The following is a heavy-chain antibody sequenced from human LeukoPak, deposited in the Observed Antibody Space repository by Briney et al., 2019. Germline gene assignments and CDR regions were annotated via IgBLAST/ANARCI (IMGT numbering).Heavy chain of an antibody. V-gene: IGHV1-2*02. Sequence: ASVKVSCKASGYTFTSYGISWVRQAPGQGLEWMGWINPNSGGTNYAQKFQGRVTMTRDTSISTAYMELSRLRSDDTAVYYCARDRSRIAAAGTKGNWFDPWGQGTLVTVSS. D-gene: IGHD6-13*01. CDR2: INPNSGGT. CDR3: ARDRSRIAAAGTKGNWFDP. CDR1: GYTFTSYG. J-gene: IGHJ5*02.